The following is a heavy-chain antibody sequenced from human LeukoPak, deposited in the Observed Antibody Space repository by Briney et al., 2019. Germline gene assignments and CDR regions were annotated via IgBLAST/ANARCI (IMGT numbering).Heavy chain of an antibody. V-gene: IGHV1-24*01. CDR3: ATEFRSVGAFDI. CDR1: GGTFSSYA. D-gene: IGHD2-2*01. J-gene: IGHJ3*02. CDR2: FDPEDGET. Sequence: ASVKVSCKASGGTFSSYAISWVRQAPGKGLEWMGGFDPEDGETIYAQKFQGRVTMTEDTSTDTAYMELSSLRSEDTAVYYCATEFRSVGAFDIWGQGTMVTVSS.